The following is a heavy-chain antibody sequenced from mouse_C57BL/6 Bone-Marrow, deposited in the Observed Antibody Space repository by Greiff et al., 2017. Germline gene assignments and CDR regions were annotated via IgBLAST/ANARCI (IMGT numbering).Heavy chain of an antibody. CDR2: IDPSDSYT. J-gene: IGHJ4*01. D-gene: IGHD2-4*01. Sequence: QVQLQQPGAELVMPGASVKLSCKASGYTFTSYWMHWVKQRPGQGLEWIGEIDPSDSYTNSNQKFKGKSTLTVDQHSSTAYMQLSSLTTEDSADYYCERDRDDYDRYDYAMDYWGQGTSVTVSS. CDR3: ERDRDDYDRYDYAMDY. V-gene: IGHV1-69*01. CDR1: GYTFTSYW.